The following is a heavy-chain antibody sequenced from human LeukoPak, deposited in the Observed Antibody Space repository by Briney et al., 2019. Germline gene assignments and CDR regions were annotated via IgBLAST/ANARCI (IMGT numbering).Heavy chain of an antibody. CDR1: GFTFSRHA. J-gene: IGHJ4*02. CDR2: ISSSSGYI. D-gene: IGHD3-3*02. V-gene: IGHV3-21*01. Sequence: GSLRLSWATSGFTFSRHALDWGRQASGEGLEWVSSISSSSGYIYYADSVKGRFTISRDNAKNSLYLQMNSLRAEDTAVYYCARDLFSGYWGQGTLVTVSS. CDR3: ARDLFSGY.